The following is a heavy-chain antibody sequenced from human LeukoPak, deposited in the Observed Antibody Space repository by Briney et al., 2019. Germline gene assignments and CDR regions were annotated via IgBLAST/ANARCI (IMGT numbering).Heavy chain of an antibody. CDR1: GFTFSSYE. J-gene: IGHJ1*01. D-gene: IGHD3-22*01. Sequence: GGSLRLSCAASGFTFSSYEMNWVRQAPGKGLEWVSYISSSGGTIHYADSVKGRFTISRDNAKNSLYLQMNSLRAEDTAVYYRARAPYYYDSSGYFQHWGQGTLVTVSS. CDR3: ARAPYYYDSSGYFQH. V-gene: IGHV3-48*03. CDR2: ISSSGGTI.